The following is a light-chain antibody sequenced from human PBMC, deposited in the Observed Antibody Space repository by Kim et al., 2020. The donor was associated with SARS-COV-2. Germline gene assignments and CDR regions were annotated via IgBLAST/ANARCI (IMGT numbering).Light chain of an antibody. V-gene: IGKV1-5*03. Sequence: ASVGDRVTITCRASQSVTTWLAWYQQKPGQAPKLLIYEASSLQNGVPPRFSGSGSGTEFALTISSLQPEDFSTYYCQQYDAYPRTFGQGTKVDIK. J-gene: IGKJ1*01. CDR2: EAS. CDR1: QSVTTW. CDR3: QQYDAYPRT.